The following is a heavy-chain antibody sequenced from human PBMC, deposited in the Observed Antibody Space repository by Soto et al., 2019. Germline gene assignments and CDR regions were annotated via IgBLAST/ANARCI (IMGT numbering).Heavy chain of an antibody. V-gene: IGHV3-30*18. J-gene: IGHJ1*01. CDR1: GFTFSSYG. Sequence: QVQLVESGGGVVQPGRSLRLSCAASGFTFSSYGMHWVRQAPGKGLEWVAVISYDGSNKYYADSVKGRFTISRDNSKNTLYLQMNSLRAEDTAVYYCAKDSGFNYGDLEYFQHWCQGTLVTVSS. CDR2: ISYDGSNK. D-gene: IGHD4-17*01. CDR3: AKDSGFNYGDLEYFQH.